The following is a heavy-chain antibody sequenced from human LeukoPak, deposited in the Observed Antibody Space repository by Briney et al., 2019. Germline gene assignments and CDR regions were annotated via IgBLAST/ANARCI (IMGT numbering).Heavy chain of an antibody. CDR1: GFTFSSYA. CDR3: AKADTSSWSCFDY. J-gene: IGHJ4*02. Sequence: GGSLRLSCAASGFTFSSYAMSWVRQAPGKGLEWVSAISGSGGSTYYADSVKGRFTISRDNSKNTLYLQMNSLRAEDTALYYCAKADTSSWSCFDYWGQGTLVTVSS. V-gene: IGHV3-23*01. D-gene: IGHD6-13*01. CDR2: ISGSGGST.